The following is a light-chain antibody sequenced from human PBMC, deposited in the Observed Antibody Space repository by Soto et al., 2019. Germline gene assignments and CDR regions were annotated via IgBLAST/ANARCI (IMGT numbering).Light chain of an antibody. CDR3: KQSYSTPAT. CDR2: AAS. V-gene: IGKV1-39*01. J-gene: IGKJ1*01. Sequence: DIQMTQSPSSLSASVGDRVTITCRASQSISSYLNWYQQKPGKAPKLLIYAASSLQSGVPSRFSGSGSGTDFTLTISSLQPEDFATYYCKQSYSTPATFGQGTKVDIK. CDR1: QSISSY.